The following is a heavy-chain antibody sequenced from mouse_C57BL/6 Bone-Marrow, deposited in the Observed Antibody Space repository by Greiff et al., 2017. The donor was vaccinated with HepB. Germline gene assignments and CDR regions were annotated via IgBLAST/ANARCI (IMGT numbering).Heavy chain of an antibody. Sequence: VKLQESGPGLVAPSQSLSITCTVSGFSLTSYGVDWVRQSPGKGLEWLGVIWGVGSTNYNSALKSRLSISKDNSKSQVFLKMNSLQTDDTAMYYCASGATTVVDFDYWGQGTTLTVSS. CDR3: ASGATTVVDFDY. CDR1: GFSLTSYG. CDR2: IWGVGST. D-gene: IGHD1-1*01. V-gene: IGHV2-6*01. J-gene: IGHJ2*01.